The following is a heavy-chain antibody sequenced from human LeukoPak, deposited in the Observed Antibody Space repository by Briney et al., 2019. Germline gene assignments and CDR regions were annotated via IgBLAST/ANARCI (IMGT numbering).Heavy chain of an antibody. CDR2: IKQDGSEK. V-gene: IGHV3-7*01. CDR1: EFTFSSYW. CDR3: AREDYYDSSGYYDY. D-gene: IGHD3-22*01. J-gene: IGHJ4*02. Sequence: GGSLRLSCAASEFTFSSYWMSWVRQAPGKGLEWVANIKQDGSEKYYVDSVKGRFTISRDNAKNSLYLQMNSLRAEDTAVYYCAREDYYDSSGYYDYWGQGTLVTVSS.